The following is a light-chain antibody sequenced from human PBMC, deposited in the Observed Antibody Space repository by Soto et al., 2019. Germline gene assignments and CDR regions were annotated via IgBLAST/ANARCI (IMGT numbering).Light chain of an antibody. Sequence: EIVLTQSPATLSLSPGARATLSCRASQSVSSYLAWYQQKPGQAPRLLIYDASDRATGIPGRFSGSGSGTDFTLTISRLEPEDFAVYYCQQYGRSPTTFGQGTKVDIK. V-gene: IGKV3-11*01. CDR2: DAS. CDR1: QSVSSY. J-gene: IGKJ1*01. CDR3: QQYGRSPTT.